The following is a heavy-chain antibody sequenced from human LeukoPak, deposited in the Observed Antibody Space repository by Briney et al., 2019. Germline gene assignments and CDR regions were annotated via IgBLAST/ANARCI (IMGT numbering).Heavy chain of an antibody. CDR2: ISGSGGST. D-gene: IGHD6-19*01. CDR3: AKDSKAVAASFDY. CDR1: GFTCSYA. V-gene: IGHV3-23*01. Sequence: GGSLRPSCAASGFTCSYAMSWVRQAPGKGLEWVSAISGSGGSTYYADSVKGRFTISRDNSKNTLYLQLNSLRAEDTAVYYCAKDSKAVAASFDYWGQGTLVTVSS. J-gene: IGHJ4*02.